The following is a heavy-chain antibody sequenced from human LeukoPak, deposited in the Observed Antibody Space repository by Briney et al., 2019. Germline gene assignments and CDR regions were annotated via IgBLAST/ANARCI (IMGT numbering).Heavy chain of an antibody. CDR1: GGSVSSGDYY. Sequence: PSETLSLTCTVSGGSVSSGDYYWSWIRQPPGKGLEWIGEINHSGSTNYNPSLKSRVTISVDTSKNQFSLKLSSVTAADTAVYYCAGRSSGYYLGYYYYYMDVWGKGTTVTVSS. CDR2: INHSGST. V-gene: IGHV4-61*08. CDR3: AGRSSGYYLGYYYYYMDV. D-gene: IGHD3-22*01. J-gene: IGHJ6*03.